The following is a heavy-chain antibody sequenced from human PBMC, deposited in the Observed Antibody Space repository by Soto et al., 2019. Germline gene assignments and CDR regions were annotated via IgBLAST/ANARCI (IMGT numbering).Heavy chain of an antibody. CDR3: ARGRAAAGTNTKYFDY. CDR2: INPNSGGT. D-gene: IGHD6-13*01. Sequence: ASVKVSCKASGYTFTGYYMHWVRQAPGQGLEWMGWINPNSGGTNYAQKFQGWVTMTRDTSISTAYMELSRLRSDDTAVYYCARGRAAAGTNTKYFDYWGKGTLVTVAS. CDR1: GYTFTGYY. J-gene: IGHJ4*02. V-gene: IGHV1-2*04.